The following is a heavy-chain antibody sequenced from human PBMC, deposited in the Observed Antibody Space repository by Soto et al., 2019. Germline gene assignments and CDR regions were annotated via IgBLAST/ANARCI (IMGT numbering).Heavy chain of an antibody. J-gene: IGHJ4*02. D-gene: IGHD6-19*01. CDR1: GFTFSSYS. CDR3: AREEELAGTLGCDY. Sequence: EVQLVESGGGLVKPGGSLRLSCAASGFTFSSYSMNWVRQAPGKGLEWVSSISSSSSYIYYADSVKGRFTISRDNAKNSLYLQMNSLRAEDTAVYYCAREEELAGTLGCDYGGQGTLVTVSS. V-gene: IGHV3-21*01. CDR2: ISSSSSYI.